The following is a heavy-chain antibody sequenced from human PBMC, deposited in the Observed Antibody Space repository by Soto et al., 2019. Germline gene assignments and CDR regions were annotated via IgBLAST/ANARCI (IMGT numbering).Heavy chain of an antibody. CDR2: ISTYNGNT. J-gene: IGHJ4*02. CDR3: ARRPTDYYDNSANYFLDY. V-gene: IGHV1-18*01. CDR1: GYTFITYG. Sequence: QVQLVQSGAEVKKPGASVKVSCKASGYTFITYGVSWVRQAPGQGLDWLGWISTYNGNTRYAERLQGRVTMTTDTTTNTGYMELRNLRSDDTAVYYCARRPTDYYDNSANYFLDYWGQGTLVTVSS. D-gene: IGHD3-22*01.